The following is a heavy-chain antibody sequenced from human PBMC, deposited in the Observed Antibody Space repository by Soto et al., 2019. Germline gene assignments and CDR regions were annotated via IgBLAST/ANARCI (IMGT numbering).Heavy chain of an antibody. D-gene: IGHD2-15*01. CDR2: FDPEDGET. CDR3: AGQGGYCSGGSCYYYYMDV. J-gene: IGHJ6*03. Sequence: ASVKVSCKVSGYTLTELSMHWVRQAPGKGLEWMGGFDPEDGETIYAQKFQGRVTMTEDTSTDTAYMELSSLRSEDTAVYYCAGQGGYCSGGSCYYYYMDVWGKGTTVTVSS. V-gene: IGHV1-24*01. CDR1: GYTLTELS.